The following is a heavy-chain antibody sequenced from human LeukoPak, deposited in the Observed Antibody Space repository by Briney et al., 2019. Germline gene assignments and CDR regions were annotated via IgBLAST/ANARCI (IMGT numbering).Heavy chain of an antibody. CDR3: AIDGRYFGKGFDP. D-gene: IGHD3-9*01. Sequence: SETLSLTCTVSHYSISSNYYWGWIRQPPGKGLEWIGSIYHSGSTYYNPSLKSRVTISVDTSKNQFSLKLSSVTAADTAVYYCAIDGRYFGKGFDPWGQGTLVTVSS. CDR2: IYHSGST. J-gene: IGHJ5*02. CDR1: HYSISSNYY. V-gene: IGHV4-38-2*02.